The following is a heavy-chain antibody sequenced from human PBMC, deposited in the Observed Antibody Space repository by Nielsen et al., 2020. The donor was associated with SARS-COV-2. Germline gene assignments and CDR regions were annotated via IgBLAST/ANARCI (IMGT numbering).Heavy chain of an antibody. CDR2: INHSGST. D-gene: IGHD3-10*01. J-gene: IGHJ4*02. Sequence: GSLRLSCAVYGGSFSGYYWSWIRQPPGKGLEWIGEINHSGSTNYNPSLKSRVTISVDTSKNQFSLKLSSVTAADTAVYYCARYPWFGEFSVWGQGTLVTVSS. CDR1: GGSFSGYY. CDR3: ARYPWFGEFSV. V-gene: IGHV4-34*01.